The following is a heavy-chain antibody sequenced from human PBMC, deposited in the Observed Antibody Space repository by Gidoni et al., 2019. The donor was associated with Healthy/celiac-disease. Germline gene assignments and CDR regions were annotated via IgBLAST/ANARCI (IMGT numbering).Heavy chain of an antibody. CDR1: VGSFSGYY. CDR2: INHSGST. D-gene: IGHD2-2*02. Sequence: QVQLQQWGAGLLKPSDTLSLTCAVYVGSFSGYYWRWIRQPPGKGLEWIGEINHSGSTNYNPSLKSPVTISVDTSKNQFSLKLSSVPAADTAVYYCARGHRPELGYCSSTSCYSRSFDYWGQGTLVTVSS. CDR3: ARGHRPELGYCSSTSCYSRSFDY. J-gene: IGHJ4*02. V-gene: IGHV4-34*01.